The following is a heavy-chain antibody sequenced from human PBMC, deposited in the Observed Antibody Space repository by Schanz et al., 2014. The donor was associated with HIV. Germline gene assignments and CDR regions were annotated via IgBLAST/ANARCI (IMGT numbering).Heavy chain of an antibody. CDR1: GFTFKTYW. CDR2: IKLDGSEK. V-gene: IGHV3-7*01. CDR3: ARDYHWNWFDP. J-gene: IGHJ5*02. Sequence: EVQLVESGGHLVQPGRSLRLSCAASGFTFKTYWMSWVRQAPGKGLEWLANIKLDGSEKYYVDSVKGRFTISRDNTKNSLYLQMNSLRAEDTAVYYCARDYHWNWFDPWGQGTLVTVSS. D-gene: IGHD1-20*01.